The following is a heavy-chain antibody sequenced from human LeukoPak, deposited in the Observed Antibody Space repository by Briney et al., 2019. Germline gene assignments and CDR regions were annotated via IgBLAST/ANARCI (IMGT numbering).Heavy chain of an antibody. CDR3: ARGIGYGDPDDAFDI. CDR2: ISSSSSYI. D-gene: IGHD4-17*01. CDR1: GFTFSSYS. Sequence: GSLRLSCAASGFTFSSYSMNWVRQAPGKGLEWVSSISSSSSYIYYADSVKGRFTISRDNAKNSLYLQMNSLRAEDTAVYYCARGIGYGDPDDAFDIWGQGTMVTVSS. V-gene: IGHV3-21*01. J-gene: IGHJ3*02.